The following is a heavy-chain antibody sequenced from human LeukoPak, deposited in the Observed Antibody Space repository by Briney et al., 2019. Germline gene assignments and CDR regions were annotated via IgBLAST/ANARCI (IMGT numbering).Heavy chain of an antibody. D-gene: IGHD3-22*01. V-gene: IGHV4-59*01. CDR1: GGSISSYH. Sequence: SETLSLTCTVSGGSISSYHWNWIRQPPGYAPAPLGCISDTGPPKYNPAFKSRFSISVVTSKNQFSLKLTSVTAADTAVYFCATGYYEPFEKWGQGTLVSVSS. CDR2: ISDTGPP. J-gene: IGHJ4*02. CDR3: ATGYYEPFEK.